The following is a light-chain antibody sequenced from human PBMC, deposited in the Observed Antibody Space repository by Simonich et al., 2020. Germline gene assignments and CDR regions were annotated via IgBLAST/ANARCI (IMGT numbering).Light chain of an antibody. CDR3: CSYAGSSTRV. V-gene: IGLV2-14*01. CDR1: SSDVGGYKY. Sequence: QTALTQPASVSGSPGQSITISCTGTSSDVGGYKYVSWYQQNPGKAPKLIIYDVSKRPAGVSNRFSGSKAGNTASLTISGVQAEDEADYYCCSYAGSSTRVFGGGTKLTVL. J-gene: IGLJ3*02. CDR2: DVS.